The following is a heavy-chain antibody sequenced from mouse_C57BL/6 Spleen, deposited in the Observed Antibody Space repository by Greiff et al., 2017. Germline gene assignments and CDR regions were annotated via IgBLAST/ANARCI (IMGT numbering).Heavy chain of an antibody. Sequence: EVMLVESGGGLVKPGGSLKLSCAASGFTFSSYAMSWVRQTPEKRLEWVATISDGGSYTYYPDNVKGRFTISRDNAKNNLYLQMSHLKSEDTAMYYCARDGDDYEGSYYAMDYWGQGTSVTVSS. J-gene: IGHJ4*01. D-gene: IGHD2-4*01. CDR3: ARDGDDYEGSYYAMDY. CDR2: ISDGGSYT. CDR1: GFTFSSYA. V-gene: IGHV5-4*01.